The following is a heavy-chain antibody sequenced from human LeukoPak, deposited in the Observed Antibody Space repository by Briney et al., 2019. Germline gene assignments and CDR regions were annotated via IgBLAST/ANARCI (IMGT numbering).Heavy chain of an antibody. CDR2: INHSGST. CDR1: GGSFSGYY. CDR3: ARGDCSSTSCPNFDY. Sequence: TSETLSLTCAVYGGSFSGYYWSWIRQPPGKGLEWIGEINHSGSTNYNPSLKSRVTISVDTSKNQFSLKLSSVTAADTAVYYCARGDCSSTSCPNFDYWGQGTLVTVSS. V-gene: IGHV4-34*01. J-gene: IGHJ4*02. D-gene: IGHD2-2*01.